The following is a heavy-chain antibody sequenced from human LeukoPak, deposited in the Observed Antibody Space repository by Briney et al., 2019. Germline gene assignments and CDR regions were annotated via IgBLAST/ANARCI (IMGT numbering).Heavy chain of an antibody. D-gene: IGHD1-26*01. Sequence: GGSLRLSCAASGFTLSSYWMHWVRQTPGMGLVWVSRINSDGSSTSYADSVKGRFTISRDNAKNSLYLQMNSLRAEDTAVYYCARSGRSGSYSGYFDYWGQGTLVTVSS. J-gene: IGHJ4*02. CDR3: ARSGRSGSYSGYFDY. CDR1: GFTLSSYW. V-gene: IGHV3-74*01. CDR2: INSDGSST.